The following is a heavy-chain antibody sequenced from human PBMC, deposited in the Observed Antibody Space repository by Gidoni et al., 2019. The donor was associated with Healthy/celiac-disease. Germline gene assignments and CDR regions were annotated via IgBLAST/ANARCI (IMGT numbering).Heavy chain of an antibody. CDR3: ARDGGNYDFWSGYYPQPDFDY. D-gene: IGHD3-3*01. V-gene: IGHV3-33*01. CDR1: GFTFSSYG. J-gene: IGHJ4*02. Sequence: QVQLVESGGGVVQPGRSLRLSCAASGFTFSSYGMPWVRQAPGKGLEWGAVIWYDGSNKYYADSVKGRFTISRDNSKNTLYLQMNSLRAEDTAVYYCARDGGNYDFWSGYYPQPDFDYWGQGTLVTVSS. CDR2: IWYDGSNK.